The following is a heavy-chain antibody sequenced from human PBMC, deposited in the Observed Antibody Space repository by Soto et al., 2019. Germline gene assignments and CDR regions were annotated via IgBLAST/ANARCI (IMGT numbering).Heavy chain of an antibody. V-gene: IGHV4-59*01. Sequence: SETLSLTCTVSGGSISSYYWSWIRQPPGKGLEWIGYIYYSGSTNYNPSLKSRVTISVDTSKNQFSLKLSSVTAADTAVYYCARAVISITGGNTFDYWCQGTLVTVSS. CDR2: IYYSGST. J-gene: IGHJ4*02. D-gene: IGHD5-12*01. CDR1: GGSISSYY. CDR3: ARAVISITGGNTFDY.